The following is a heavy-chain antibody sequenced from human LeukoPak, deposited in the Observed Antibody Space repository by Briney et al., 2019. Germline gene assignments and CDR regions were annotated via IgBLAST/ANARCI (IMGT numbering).Heavy chain of an antibody. CDR2: IKYDDTVK. Sequence: GGSLRLSCTAAGFNFGTYWMSWVRQSPEKGLEFVANIKYDDTVKNYVDSVKGRFTISRDNPSNSVYLQMDSLRPEDTALYYCARDPDSSAFAYWGQGAQVTVSS. J-gene: IGHJ4*02. CDR1: GFNFGTYW. CDR3: ARDPDSSAFAY. D-gene: IGHD2-15*01. V-gene: IGHV3-7*01.